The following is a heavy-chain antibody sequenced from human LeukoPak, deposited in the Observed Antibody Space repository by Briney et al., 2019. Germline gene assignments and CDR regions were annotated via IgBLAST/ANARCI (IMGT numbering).Heavy chain of an antibody. D-gene: IGHD2-15*01. CDR2: ISAYNGDT. Sequence: ASVKVSCKASGYTFTGYGISWVRQAPGQGLEWMGGISAYNGDTNYAQKLQGRVTMTTDTSTSTAYMELRSLRPDDTAVYYCARDSCSGGSCYRESAFDIWGQGTMVTVST. CDR3: ARDSCSGGSCYRESAFDI. V-gene: IGHV1-18*01. J-gene: IGHJ3*02. CDR1: GYTFTGYG.